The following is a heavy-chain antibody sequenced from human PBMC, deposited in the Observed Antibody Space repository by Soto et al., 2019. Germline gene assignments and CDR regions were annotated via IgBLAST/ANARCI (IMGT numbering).Heavy chain of an antibody. J-gene: IGHJ3*02. V-gene: IGHV4-34*01. Sequence: PXXTLSLPFAVYGGSFSGYYWRWILQPPGKGLEWIGEINHSGSTNYNPSLKSRVTISVDTSKNQFSLKLSSVTAADTAVYYCARERYCSGGSCYLDAFDIWGQGTMVTVSS. CDR1: GGSFSGYY. CDR3: ARERYCSGGSCYLDAFDI. CDR2: INHSGST. D-gene: IGHD2-15*01.